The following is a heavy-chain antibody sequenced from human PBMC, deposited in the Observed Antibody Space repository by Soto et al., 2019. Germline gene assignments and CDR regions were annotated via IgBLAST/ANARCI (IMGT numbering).Heavy chain of an antibody. CDR2: IYYSGST. Sequence: SETLSLTCTVSGGSISSSSYYWGWIRQPPGKGLEWIGSIYYSGSTYYNPSLKSRVTISVDTSKNQFSLKLSSVTAADTAVYYCARQGNIVATILHFDYWGQGTLVTVSS. CDR1: GGSISSSSYY. V-gene: IGHV4-39*01. D-gene: IGHD5-12*01. J-gene: IGHJ4*02. CDR3: ARQGNIVATILHFDY.